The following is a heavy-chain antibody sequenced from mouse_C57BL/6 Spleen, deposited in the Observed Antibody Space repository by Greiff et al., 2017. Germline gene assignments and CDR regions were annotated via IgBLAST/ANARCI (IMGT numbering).Heavy chain of an antibody. D-gene: IGHD2-4*01. J-gene: IGHJ2*01. Sequence: VKLVESGAELVKPGASVKISCKASGYAFSSYWMNWVKQRPGKGLEWIGQIYPGDGDTNYNGKFKGKATLTADKSSSTAYMQLSSLTSEDSAVYFCARNDYDDPDYWGQGTTLTVSS. CDR2: IYPGDGDT. CDR1: GYAFSSYW. V-gene: IGHV1-80*01. CDR3: ARNDYDDPDY.